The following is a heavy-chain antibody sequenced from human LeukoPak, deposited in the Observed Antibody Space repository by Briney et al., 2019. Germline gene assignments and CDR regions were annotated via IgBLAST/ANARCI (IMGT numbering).Heavy chain of an antibody. CDR1: GFSLSTSGVG. V-gene: IGHV2-5*02. Sequence: QSGPTLVKPTQTLTLTCTFPGFSLSTSGVGVGWIRQPPGKALEWLALIYWDDDKRYSPSLKSRLTITKDTSKNQVVLTMTNMDPVDTATYYCAHRHGSGWYVGYNWFDPWGQGTLVTVSS. D-gene: IGHD6-19*01. CDR2: IYWDDDK. J-gene: IGHJ5*02. CDR3: AHRHGSGWYVGYNWFDP.